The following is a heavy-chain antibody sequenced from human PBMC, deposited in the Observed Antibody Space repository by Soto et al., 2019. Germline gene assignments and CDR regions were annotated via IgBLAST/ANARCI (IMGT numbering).Heavy chain of an antibody. CDR2: IYYTEGP. Sequence: PSETLSLTCSVSGGSITSHFWNWIRQPPGKGLEWIAYIYYTEGPRYNPSLQSRVTVPFDTSKNQFSLRLNSVTAADTAVYYCARETYGDYVGYFDPWGQGIQVTVSS. CDR1: GGSITSHF. J-gene: IGHJ5*02. CDR3: ARETYGDYVGYFDP. V-gene: IGHV4-59*11. D-gene: IGHD4-17*01.